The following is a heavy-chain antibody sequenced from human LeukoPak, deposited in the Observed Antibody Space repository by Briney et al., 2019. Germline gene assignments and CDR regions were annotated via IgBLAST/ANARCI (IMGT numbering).Heavy chain of an antibody. CDR1: GHIFTNSW. CDR3: ARSCAYQDCIDY. CDR2: IYPGDSDT. D-gene: IGHD3-16*01. J-gene: IGHJ4*02. Sequence: LGESLKISSKVSGHIFTNSWIAWVRQMPGKGLEWMGIIYPGDSDTRYSPSFQGQVTISADKSITTAYFQWSSLKASDTAIYYCARSCAYQDCIDYWGQGTLVTVSS. V-gene: IGHV5-51*01.